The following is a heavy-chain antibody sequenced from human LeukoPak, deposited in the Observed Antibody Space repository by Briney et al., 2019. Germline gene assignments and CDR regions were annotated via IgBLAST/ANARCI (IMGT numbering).Heavy chain of an antibody. J-gene: IGHJ4*02. Sequence: SETLSLTCTVSGGSISSYYWSWIRQPPGKGLEWIGYIYYSGSTYYNPSLKSRVTISVDTSKNQFSLKLSSVTAADTAVYYCARVDTAMVTIDYWGQGTLVTVSS. V-gene: IGHV4-59*08. CDR2: IYYSGST. CDR1: GGSISSYY. D-gene: IGHD5-18*01. CDR3: ARVDTAMVTIDY.